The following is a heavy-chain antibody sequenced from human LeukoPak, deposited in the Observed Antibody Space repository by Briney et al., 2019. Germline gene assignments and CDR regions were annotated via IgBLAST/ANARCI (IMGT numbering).Heavy chain of an antibody. CDR3: ARDRTHIYGDAFDI. J-gene: IGHJ3*02. V-gene: IGHV4-59*01. D-gene: IGHD5-18*01. CDR2: VYYSGST. CDR1: GGSISTYY. Sequence: PSETLSLTCTVSGGSISTYYWSWIRQPPRKGLDWIGYVYYSGSTNYNPSLKSRVTISVDTSKNQFSLKLRSVTAADTAVYYCARDRTHIYGDAFDIWGQGTMVTVSS.